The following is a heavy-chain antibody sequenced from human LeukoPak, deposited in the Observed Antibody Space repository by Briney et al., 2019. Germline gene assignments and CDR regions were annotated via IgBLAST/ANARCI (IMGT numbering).Heavy chain of an antibody. J-gene: IGHJ5*02. D-gene: IGHD3-3*01. CDR1: GGSISSYY. CDR3: AREMGRYYDFWSGYSNWFDP. Sequence: SETLSLTCTVSGGSISSYYWSWFRQPPGKGVEWIGDIYYSGSTNYNPSLKSRVTISVDMSKNQLSLKLRSVTAADTAVYYCAREMGRYYDFWSGYSNWFDPWGQGTLVTVSS. V-gene: IGHV4-59*01. CDR2: IYYSGST.